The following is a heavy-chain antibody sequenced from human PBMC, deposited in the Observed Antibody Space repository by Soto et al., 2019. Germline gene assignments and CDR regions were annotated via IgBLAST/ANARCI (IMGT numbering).Heavy chain of an antibody. Sequence: SETLSLTCSVSGGSVNTDSYYWSWIRQPPGKGLEWIGYIYYDGNSNHNPSLKSRVTISVDTSKNQFSLKLSSVTAADTAVYFCARSDLVDALEGHFDYWGPRALVTVSS. CDR2: IYYDGNS. D-gene: IGHD2-8*01. CDR1: GGSVNTDSYY. V-gene: IGHV4-61*01. J-gene: IGHJ4*02. CDR3: ARSDLVDALEGHFDY.